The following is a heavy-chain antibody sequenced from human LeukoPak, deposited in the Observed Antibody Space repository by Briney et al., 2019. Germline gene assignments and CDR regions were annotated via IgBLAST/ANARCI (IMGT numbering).Heavy chain of an antibody. CDR3: ARDPTYSGSYVD. CDR2: IRYDGSNK. Sequence: GGSLRLSCAASGFIFSSYGMHWVRQAPGKGLEWVAFIRYDGSNKYYADSVKGRFTISRDNSKNTLYLQMNSLRAEDTAVYYCARDPTYSGSYVDWGQGTLVTVSS. CDR1: GFIFSSYG. V-gene: IGHV3-30*02. D-gene: IGHD1-26*01. J-gene: IGHJ4*02.